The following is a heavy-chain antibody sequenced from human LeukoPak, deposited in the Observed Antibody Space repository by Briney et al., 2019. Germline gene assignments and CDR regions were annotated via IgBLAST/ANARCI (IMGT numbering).Heavy chain of an antibody. CDR2: IAYDGSNK. J-gene: IGHJ6*02. CDR3: AKEKAIGTINYGLDV. CDR1: GFSFDTYG. Sequence: PGGALRLSRAASGFSFDTYGMLWVRQAPGKGLEWVAVIAYDGSNKYQADPAKGRFTISRDNSKNTLYLQMNSLRGEDTAIYYCAKEKAIGTINYGLDVWGPGTTVTVSS. D-gene: IGHD1-1*01. V-gene: IGHV3-30*18.